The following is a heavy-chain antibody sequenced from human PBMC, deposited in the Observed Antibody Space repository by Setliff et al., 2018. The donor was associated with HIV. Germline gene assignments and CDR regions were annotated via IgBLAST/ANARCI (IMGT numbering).Heavy chain of an antibody. CDR3: ARDHTYLTTLTRSSLYFDY. Sequence: ASVKVSCKASGYTFTSYYMHWVRQAPGQGLEWMGIINPSGGSTSYAQKFQGRVTMTRDTSTSTVYMELSSLRVEDTAVYYCARDHTYLTTLTRSSLYFDYWGQGTLVTVSS. V-gene: IGHV1-46*01. CDR2: INPSGGST. J-gene: IGHJ4*02. D-gene: IGHD4-17*01. CDR1: GYTFTSYY.